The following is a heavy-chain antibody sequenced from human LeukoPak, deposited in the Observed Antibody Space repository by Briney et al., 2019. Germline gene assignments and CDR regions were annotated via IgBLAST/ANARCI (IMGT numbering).Heavy chain of an antibody. CDR3: ARAEVVAATPWFDP. J-gene: IGHJ5*02. Sequence: ASVKVSCKASGYTFTGYYMHWVRQAPGQGLEWMGRIDPNSGGTNYAQKFQGRVTMTRDTSISTAYMELSRLRSDDTAVYYCARAEVVAATPWFDPWGQGTLVTVSS. D-gene: IGHD2-15*01. V-gene: IGHV1-2*06. CDR1: GYTFTGYY. CDR2: IDPNSGGT.